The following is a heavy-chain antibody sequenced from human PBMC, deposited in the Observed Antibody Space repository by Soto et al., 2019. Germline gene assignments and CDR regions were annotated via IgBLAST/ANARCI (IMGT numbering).Heavy chain of an antibody. D-gene: IGHD3-10*01. Sequence: PGGSLRLSCAASGFTFSSYAMSWVRQAPGKGLEWVSAISGSGGSTYYADSVKGRFTISRDNSKNTLYLQMNSLRAEDTAVYYCAKDKAAVVRGVITQPCFDYWGQGTLVTVSS. CDR1: GFTFSSYA. CDR3: AKDKAAVVRGVITQPCFDY. J-gene: IGHJ4*02. CDR2: ISGSGGST. V-gene: IGHV3-23*01.